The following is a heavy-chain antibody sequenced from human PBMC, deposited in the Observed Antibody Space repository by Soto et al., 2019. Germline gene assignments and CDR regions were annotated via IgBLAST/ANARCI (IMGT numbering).Heavy chain of an antibody. CDR2: IYDGGST. Sequence: SETLSLTCTVSGGSISSHDSFWSWIRQSPGRGLEWIGHIYDGGSTYSNPSLRSRVSISVDTSKTQFSLDLSSVTDADTAVYYCARGPSGDKVEYWGQGALVTVSS. CDR3: ARGPSGDKVEY. V-gene: IGHV4-30-4*01. D-gene: IGHD7-27*01. CDR1: GGSISSHDSF. J-gene: IGHJ4*02.